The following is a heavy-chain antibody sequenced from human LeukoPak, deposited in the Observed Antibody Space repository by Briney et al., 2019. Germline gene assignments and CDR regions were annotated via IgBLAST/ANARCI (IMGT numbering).Heavy chain of an antibody. V-gene: IGHV4-59*01. CDR3: ARERNSLYYYDSSGGGAFDI. CDR2: IYYSGST. Sequence: PSETLSLTCTVSGGSISSYYWSWIRQPPGKGLEWIGYIYYSGSTNYNPSLKSRVTISVDTSKNQFSLKLSSVTAADTAVYYCARERNSLYYYDSSGGGAFDIWGQGTMVTVSS. J-gene: IGHJ3*02. D-gene: IGHD3-22*01. CDR1: GGSISSYY.